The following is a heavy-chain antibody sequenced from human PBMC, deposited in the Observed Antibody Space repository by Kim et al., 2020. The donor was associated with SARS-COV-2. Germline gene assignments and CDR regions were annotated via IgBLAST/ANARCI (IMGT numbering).Heavy chain of an antibody. CDR1: GGSISSYY. V-gene: IGHV4-59*08. D-gene: IGHD3-10*01. Sequence: SETLSLTCTVSGGSISSYYWSWIRQPPGKGLEWIGYIYYSGSTNYNPYPKSRVTISVATSKNQFSLKLSSVTAADTAVYYCARHAHYLGSYAFDIWGQGTMVTVSS. CDR3: ARHAHYLGSYAFDI. CDR2: IYYSGST. J-gene: IGHJ3*02.